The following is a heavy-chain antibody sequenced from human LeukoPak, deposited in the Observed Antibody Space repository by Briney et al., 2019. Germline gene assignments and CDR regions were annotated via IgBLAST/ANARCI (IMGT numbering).Heavy chain of an antibody. J-gene: IGHJ6*03. D-gene: IGHD6-19*01. V-gene: IGHV4-38-2*02. Sequence: PSETLSLTCTVSGYSISRGYYGGWIRQPPGKGLEGIGSIYYSGSTYYNRSLKSRVTISVDTSKNQFSLKLNSVTAADTAVYYCASAVAYYYYYMDVWGKGTTVTISS. CDR2: IYYSGST. CDR1: GYSISRGYY. CDR3: ASAVAYYYYYMDV.